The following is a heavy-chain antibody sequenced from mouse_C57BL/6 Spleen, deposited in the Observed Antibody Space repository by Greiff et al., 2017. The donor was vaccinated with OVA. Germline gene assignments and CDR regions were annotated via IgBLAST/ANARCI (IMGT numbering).Heavy chain of an antibody. CDR3: AWCTTVVAGFDY. D-gene: IGHD1-1*01. CDR2: INPYNGGT. J-gene: IGHJ2*01. CDR1: GYTFTDYY. V-gene: IGHV1-19*01. Sequence: VQLKQSGPVLVKPGASVKMSCKASGYTFTDYYMNWVQPSHGTSLEWIGVINPYNGGTSSNQKFKGKATLTVDKSSSTAYMELNSLTSEDSAVYYCAWCTTVVAGFDYWGQGTTLTVSS.